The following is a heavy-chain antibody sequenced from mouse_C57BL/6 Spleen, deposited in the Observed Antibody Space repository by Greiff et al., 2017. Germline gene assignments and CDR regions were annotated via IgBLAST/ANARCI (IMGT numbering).Heavy chain of an antibody. CDR3: ARGRLLQTFDY. V-gene: IGHV1-64*01. CDR1: GYTFTSYW. D-gene: IGHD2-3*01. Sequence: QVQLKQPGAELVKPGASVKLSCKASGYTFTSYWMHWVKQRPGQGLEWIGMIHPNSGSTNYNEKFKSKATLTVDKSSSTAYMQLSSLTSEDSAVYYCARGRLLQTFDYWGQGTTLTVSS. CDR2: IHPNSGST. J-gene: IGHJ2*01.